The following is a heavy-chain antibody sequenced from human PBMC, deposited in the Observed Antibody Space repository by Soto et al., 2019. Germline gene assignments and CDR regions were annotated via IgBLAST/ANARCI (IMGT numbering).Heavy chain of an antibody. CDR3: AHLGLTGTTVWFDP. D-gene: IGHD1-7*01. CDR2: IYWDDDK. Sequence: QITLKESGPTLVKPTQTLTLTCTSSGFSLSTSGVGVGWIRQPPGKALEWLALIYWDDDKRYSPSLKSRLTITKDPSKNQVVLTMTNMDPVDTATYYCAHLGLTGTTVWFDPWGQGTLVTVSS. CDR1: GFSLSTSGVG. V-gene: IGHV2-5*02. J-gene: IGHJ5*02.